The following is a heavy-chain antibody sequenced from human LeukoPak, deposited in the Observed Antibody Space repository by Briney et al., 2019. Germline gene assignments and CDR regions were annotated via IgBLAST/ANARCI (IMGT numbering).Heavy chain of an antibody. Sequence: ASVKVSCKASGGTFSSYAISWVRQAPGQGLEWMGGIIPIFGTANYAQKFQGRVTITADESTSTAYMELSSLRSEDTAVYYCARGGRQEIGYSYSYGGNFDYWGQGTLVTVSS. D-gene: IGHD5-18*01. CDR3: ARGGRQEIGYSYSYGGNFDY. CDR2: IIPIFGTA. V-gene: IGHV1-69*13. CDR1: GGTFSSYA. J-gene: IGHJ4*02.